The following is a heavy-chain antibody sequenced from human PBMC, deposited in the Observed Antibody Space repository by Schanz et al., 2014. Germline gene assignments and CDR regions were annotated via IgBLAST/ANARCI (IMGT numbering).Heavy chain of an antibody. V-gene: IGHV3-23*04. CDR3: AKDLAAVGVFDY. J-gene: IGHJ4*02. CDR2: LTGSGTTT. CDR1: GFTFSIYA. Sequence: VQLVESGGGVVQPGRSLRLSCAASGFTFSIYAMSWVRQAPGKGLEWVSALTGSGTTTYYADSVKGRFTISRDNSKNTLDLQMNSLRVEDTAIYYCAKDLAAVGVFDYWGQGSLVTVSP. D-gene: IGHD6-13*01.